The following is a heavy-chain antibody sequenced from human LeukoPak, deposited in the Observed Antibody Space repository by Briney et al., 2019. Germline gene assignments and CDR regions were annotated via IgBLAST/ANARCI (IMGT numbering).Heavy chain of an antibody. CDR1: GFTFSDYY. V-gene: IGHV3-11*01. CDR3: ARKLLNHDAFDI. J-gene: IGHJ3*02. Sequence: SGGSLRLSCAASGFTFSDYYMSWIRQAPGKGLEWVSYISSSGSTIYYADSVKGRSTISRDNAKNSLYLQMNSLRAEDTAVYYCARKLLNHDAFDIWGQGTMVTVSS. CDR2: ISSSGSTI. D-gene: IGHD1-26*01.